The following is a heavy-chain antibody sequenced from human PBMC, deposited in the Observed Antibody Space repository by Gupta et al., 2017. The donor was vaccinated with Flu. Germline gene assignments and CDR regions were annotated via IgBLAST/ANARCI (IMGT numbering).Heavy chain of an antibody. D-gene: IGHD5-24*01. V-gene: IGHV4-39*01. Sequence: QLQLQESGPGLVKPSETLSLTCTVSGGSISSSSYYWGWIRQPPGKGLEWIGSIYYSGSTYYNPSLKSRVTISVDTSKNQFSLKLSSVTAADTAVYYCARPRATTAGGSNWFDPWGQGTLVTVSS. J-gene: IGHJ5*02. CDR3: ARPRATTAGGSNWFDP. CDR1: GGSISSSSYY. CDR2: IYYSGST.